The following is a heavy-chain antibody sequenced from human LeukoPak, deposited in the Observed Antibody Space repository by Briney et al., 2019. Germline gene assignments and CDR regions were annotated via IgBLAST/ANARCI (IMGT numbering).Heavy chain of an antibody. CDR1: GFTFSSYG. CDR2: ISYDGSNK. CDR3: AREGFLEWLPRYYYYYGMDV. Sequence: PGGSLRLSCAASGFTFSSYGMHWVRQAPGKGLEWVAVISYDGSNKYYADSVKGRFTISRDNSKNTLYLQMNSLRAEDTAVYYCAREGFLEWLPRYYYYYGMDVWGQGTTVTVSS. J-gene: IGHJ6*02. V-gene: IGHV3-30*03. D-gene: IGHD3-3*01.